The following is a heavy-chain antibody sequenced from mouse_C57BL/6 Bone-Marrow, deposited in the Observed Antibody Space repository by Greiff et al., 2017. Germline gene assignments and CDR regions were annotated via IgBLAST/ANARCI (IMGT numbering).Heavy chain of an antibody. CDR3: ARGYGSANYFDY. V-gene: IGHV1-9*01. D-gene: IGHD2-1*01. J-gene: IGHJ2*01. CDR1: GYTFTGYW. Sequence: VQLQQSGAELMKPGASVKLSCKATGYTFTGYWIEWVKQRPGHGLEWIGEILPGSGSTTYNEQFKGKATFTVDTSSTTAYMQLSSLTTADSAIYDCARGYGSANYFDYGGQGTTLTVSS. CDR2: ILPGSGST.